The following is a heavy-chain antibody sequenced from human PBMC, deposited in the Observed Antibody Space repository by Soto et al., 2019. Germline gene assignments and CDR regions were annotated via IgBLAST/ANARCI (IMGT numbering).Heavy chain of an antibody. CDR2: MKPDETER. CDR3: AKDGGYSGYDAYGMDV. D-gene: IGHD5-12*01. V-gene: IGHV3-7*01. CDR1: GFTFSEDW. Sequence: PGGSLRLSCLLSGFTFSEDWMGWVRQAPGKGLEWVANMKPDETERYYVDSVRGRFTISRDNSKNTLYLQMNSLRAEDTAVYYCAKDGGYSGYDAYGMDVWGQGTTVTVSS. J-gene: IGHJ6*02.